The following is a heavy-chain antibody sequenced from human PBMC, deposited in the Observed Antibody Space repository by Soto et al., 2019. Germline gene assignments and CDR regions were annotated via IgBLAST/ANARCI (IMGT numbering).Heavy chain of an antibody. J-gene: IGHJ4*02. CDR3: ARPGTLNFEPPLNLDY. V-gene: IGHV5-51*01. CDR1: GYTFTSYW. Sequence: PGESLKISCKGSGYTFTSYWIGWVRQMPGKGLEWMGIIYPGDSDTRYSPSFQGQVTISADKSISTAYLQWSSLKASDTAMYYCARPGTLNFEPPLNLDYWGQGTLVTVSS. D-gene: IGHD1-26*01. CDR2: IYPGDSDT.